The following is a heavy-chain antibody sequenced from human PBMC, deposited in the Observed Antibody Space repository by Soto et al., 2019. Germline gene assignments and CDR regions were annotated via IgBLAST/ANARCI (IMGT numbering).Heavy chain of an antibody. CDR3: ARWVGSGRVYGLDV. V-gene: IGHV1-8*01. J-gene: IGHJ6*02. CDR1: GYNFNTYD. Sequence: QVQLVQSGAEEKKPGASVKVSCKASGYNFNTYDIYWVRQATGQGLEWMGWMNSDSGNSGSAERFQGRRTMTRDTSISTAYMELSSLRSDDTAVYYCARWVGSGRVYGLDVWGQGTTVTVSS. CDR2: MNSDSGNS. D-gene: IGHD6-19*01.